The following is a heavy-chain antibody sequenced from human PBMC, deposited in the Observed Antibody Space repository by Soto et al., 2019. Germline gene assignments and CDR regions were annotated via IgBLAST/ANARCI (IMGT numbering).Heavy chain of an antibody. Sequence: GGSMRISFAASVFTFSSYCMHWVRKDTGKGLEWVAVISYDGSNKYYADSVKGRFTISRDNSKNTLYLQMISLRAEDTAVYYCAKRRYDYYSSSFHAVFDILVQGTMVTVS. V-gene: IGHV3-30*18. J-gene: IGHJ3*02. CDR3: AKRRYDYYSSSFHAVFDI. CDR1: VFTFSSYC. CDR2: ISYDGSNK. D-gene: IGHD6-13*01.